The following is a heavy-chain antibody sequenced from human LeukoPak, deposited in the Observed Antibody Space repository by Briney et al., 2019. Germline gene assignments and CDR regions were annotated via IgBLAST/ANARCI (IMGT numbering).Heavy chain of an antibody. CDR3: ARDAGGNSADYYFDY. CDR2: ISYDGRDK. CDR1: GFTFSRYA. V-gene: IGHV3-30*04. Sequence: GRSLRLSCAASGFTFSRYAMHWVRQAPGEGLEWVAVISYDGRDKYHADFVMGRSTISRDNSKSTLYLQMNSLRVEDTAVYYCARDAGGNSADYYFDYWGQGTLVTVSS. J-gene: IGHJ4*02. D-gene: IGHD4-23*01.